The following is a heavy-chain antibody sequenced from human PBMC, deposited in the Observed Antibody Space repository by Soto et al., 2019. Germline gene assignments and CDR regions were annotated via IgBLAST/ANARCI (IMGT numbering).Heavy chain of an antibody. CDR3: ARGGSPYGVSGVVTMPYYSYGMDV. Sequence: PSETLSLTCTVSGGSVSSGSYYWSWIRQPPGKGLEWIGYIYYSGSTNYNPSLKSRVTISVDTSKNQFSLKLSSVTAADTAVYYCARGGSPYGVSGVVTMPYYSYGMDVWGQGTMVTVSS. D-gene: IGHD3-3*01. V-gene: IGHV4-61*01. CDR2: IYYSGST. CDR1: GGSVSSGSYY. J-gene: IGHJ6*02.